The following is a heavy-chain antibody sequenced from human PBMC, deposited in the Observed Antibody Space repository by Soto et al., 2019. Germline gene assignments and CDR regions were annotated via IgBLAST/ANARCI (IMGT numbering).Heavy chain of an antibody. J-gene: IGHJ5*02. D-gene: IGHD2-2*01. CDR3: TLEWVVVVPAAMPRGFDP. CDR1: GFTFGDYA. CDR2: IRSKAYGGTT. Sequence: GGSLRLSCTASGFTFGDYAMSWFRQAPGKGLEWVGFIRSKAYGGTTEYAASVKGRFTISRDDSKSIAYLQMNSLKTEDTAVYYCTLEWVVVVPAAMPRGFDPWGQGTLVTVSS. V-gene: IGHV3-49*03.